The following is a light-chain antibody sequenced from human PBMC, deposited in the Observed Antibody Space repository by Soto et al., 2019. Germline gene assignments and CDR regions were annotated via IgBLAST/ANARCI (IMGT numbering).Light chain of an antibody. CDR2: HVS. J-gene: IGLJ1*01. V-gene: IGLV2-14*03. CDR3: SSYTTSNSRQIV. CDR1: SRDVGGYNY. Sequence: SVLTQPASVSPSPGQSVTISCTGTSRDVGGYNYVSWYQHHPGKAPKLMIYHVSNRPSGVSNRFSGSKSCITAFLNISGLQPEDVADYYCSSYTTSNSRQIVLGTGTKVTVL.